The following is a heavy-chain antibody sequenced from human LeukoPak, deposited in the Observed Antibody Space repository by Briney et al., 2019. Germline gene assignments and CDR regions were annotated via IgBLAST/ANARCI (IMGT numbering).Heavy chain of an antibody. V-gene: IGHV4-59*01. CDR1: GGSISSYY. CDR3: ARSSEGRYYYDSSGFSYYYYYMDV. D-gene: IGHD3-22*01. J-gene: IGHJ6*03. Sequence: PSETLSLTCTVSGGSISSYYWSWVRQPPGKGLEWIGYIYYSGSTYYNPSLRSRVTISVDTSKNQFSLKLSSVTAADTAVYYCARSSEGRYYYDSSGFSYYYYYMDVWGKGTTVTISS. CDR2: IYYSGST.